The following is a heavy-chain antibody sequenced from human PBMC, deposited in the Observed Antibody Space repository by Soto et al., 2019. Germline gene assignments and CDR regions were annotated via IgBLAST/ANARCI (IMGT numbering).Heavy chain of an antibody. J-gene: IGHJ4*02. CDR2: IYYSGST. D-gene: IGHD6-13*01. V-gene: IGHV4-30-4*01. CDR3: ARAEIAAAGPRYFDY. Sequence: PSETLSLTCTVSGGSISSGDYYWSWIRQPPGRGLEWIGYIYYSGSTYYNPSLKSRVTISVDTSKNQFSVKLSSVTAADTAVYYCARAEIAAAGPRYFDYWGQGTLVTVSS. CDR1: GGSISSGDYY.